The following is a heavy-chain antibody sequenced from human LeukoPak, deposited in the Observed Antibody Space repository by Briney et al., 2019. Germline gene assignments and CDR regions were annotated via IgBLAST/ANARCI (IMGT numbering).Heavy chain of an antibody. V-gene: IGHV1-18*01. Sequence: ASVKVSCKASGYTFTSYGISWVRQAPGQGLEWMGWISAYNGNTNYAQKLQGRVTMTTDTLKSTTDMELRSLRSDDTAVYYCARSSSSWYGYYYYYMDVWGKGTTVTVSS. CDR2: ISAYNGNT. J-gene: IGHJ6*03. D-gene: IGHD6-13*01. CDR1: GYTFTSYG. CDR3: ARSSSSWYGYYYYYMDV.